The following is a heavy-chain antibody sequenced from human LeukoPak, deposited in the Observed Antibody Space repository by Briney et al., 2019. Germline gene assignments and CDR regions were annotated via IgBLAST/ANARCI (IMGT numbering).Heavy chain of an antibody. CDR3: ARGEAGYTVSLFHY. J-gene: IGHJ4*02. V-gene: IGHV6-1*01. CDR2: TYYRSKWYN. Sequence: SQTLSLTCAISGDSVSSNSAAWNWLRQSPSRGLEWLGRTYYRSKWYNDYAVSVKSRITINPDTSKNQFSLQLNSVTPEDTAVYYCARGEAGYTVSLFHYWGRGTLVTVSS. CDR1: GDSVSSNSAA. D-gene: IGHD6-13*01.